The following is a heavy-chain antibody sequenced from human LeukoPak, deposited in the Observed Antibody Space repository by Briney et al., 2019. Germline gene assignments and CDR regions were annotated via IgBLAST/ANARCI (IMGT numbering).Heavy chain of an antibody. V-gene: IGHV3-48*01. CDR2: ISSSSSTI. J-gene: IGHJ3*01. D-gene: IGHD6-13*01. CDR3: ARARYSSSWYEPHDAFDV. CDR1: GFTFSSYS. Sequence: GGSLRLSCAASGFTFSSYSMNWVRQAPGKGLEWVSYISSSSSTIYYADSVKGRFTISRDNAKNSLYLQMNSLRAEDTAVYYCARARYSSSWYEPHDAFDVWGQGTMVTVSS.